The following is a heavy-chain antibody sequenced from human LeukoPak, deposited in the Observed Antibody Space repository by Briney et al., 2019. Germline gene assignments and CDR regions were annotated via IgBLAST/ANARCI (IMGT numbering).Heavy chain of an antibody. CDR3: ARVGQQPDGDY. CDR1: GYTFTSYG. CDR2: ISAYNGNT. D-gene: IGHD6-13*01. V-gene: IGHV1-18*01. J-gene: IGHJ4*02. Sequence: ASVKVSRKASGYTFTSYGISWVRQAPGQGLEWMGWISAYNGNTNYAQKFQGRVTITRNTSISTAYMELRSLRSDDTAVYYCARVGQQPDGDYWGQGTLVTVSS.